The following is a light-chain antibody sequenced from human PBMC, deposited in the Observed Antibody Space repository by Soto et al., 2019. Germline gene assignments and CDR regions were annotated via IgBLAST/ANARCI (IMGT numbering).Light chain of an antibody. CDR1: QSVSSSS. J-gene: IGKJ5*01. V-gene: IGKV3-20*01. CDR2: GTS. Sequence: ETVLTQSPGTLCLSPGERATLSCRASQSVSSSSLAWYQQRPGQAPRLLVYGTSSRATGIPDRFSGSGSGTDFTLTISRLEPEDFAVYFCQRYGSSPLITFGQGTRLEIK. CDR3: QRYGSSPLIT.